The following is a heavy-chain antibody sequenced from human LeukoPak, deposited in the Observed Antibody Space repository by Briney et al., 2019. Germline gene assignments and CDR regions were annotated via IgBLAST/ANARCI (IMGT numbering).Heavy chain of an antibody. J-gene: IGHJ3*02. CDR3: ATSREAFDI. D-gene: IGHD1-26*01. CDR1: GGTFSSYA. CDR2: INPNSGGT. Sequence: ASVKVSCKASGGTFSSYAISWVRQAPGQGLEWMGWINPNSGGTNYAQKFQGRVTMTRDTSLSTAYMELSRLRSDDTAVYYCATSREAFDIWGQGTMVTVSS. V-gene: IGHV1-2*02.